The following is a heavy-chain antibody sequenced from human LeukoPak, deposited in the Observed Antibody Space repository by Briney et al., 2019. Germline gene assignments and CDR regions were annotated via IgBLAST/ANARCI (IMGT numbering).Heavy chain of an antibody. J-gene: IGHJ3*02. CDR3: ARDQVGAMRHDAFDI. CDR1: GFTVSSNY. V-gene: IGHV3-66*01. Sequence: GGSLRLSCAASGFTVSSNYMSWVRQAPGKGLEWVSAIYSGGSTYYADSVKGRFTISRDNSKNTLYLQMNSLRAEDTAVYYCARDQVGAMRHDAFDIWGQGTMVTVSS. D-gene: IGHD1-26*01. CDR2: IYSGGST.